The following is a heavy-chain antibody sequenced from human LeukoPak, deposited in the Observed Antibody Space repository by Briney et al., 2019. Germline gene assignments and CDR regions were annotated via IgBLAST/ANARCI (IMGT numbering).Heavy chain of an antibody. D-gene: IGHD6-13*01. CDR1: AYTFTSYG. V-gene: IGHV1-18*01. CDR2: ISAYNGNT. J-gene: IGHJ4*02. Sequence: ASVKVSCKASAYTFTSYGNSWVRQAPGQGLEWMGWISAYNGNTNYAQKLQGKVPITTDPSKSQAYMELRSLRSDDTAVYYCARDEDPGYSSSWIDYWGQGTLVTVSS. CDR3: ARDEDPGYSSSWIDY.